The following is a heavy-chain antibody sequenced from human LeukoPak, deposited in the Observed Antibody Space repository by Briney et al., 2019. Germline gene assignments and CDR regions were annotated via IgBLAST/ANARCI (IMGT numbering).Heavy chain of an antibody. CDR1: GFTFSGHW. V-gene: IGHV3-23*01. J-gene: IGHJ4*02. CDR2: ISGSGGST. Sequence: GGSLSLSCAASGFTFSGHWMSWVRQAPGKGLEWVSAISGSGGSTYNADSMKGRFTISRDNSKNTLYLQMNSLRAEDTAVYYCAKDRQYSGYDCSTDYWGQGTLVTVSS. CDR3: AKDRQYSGYDCSTDY. D-gene: IGHD5-12*01.